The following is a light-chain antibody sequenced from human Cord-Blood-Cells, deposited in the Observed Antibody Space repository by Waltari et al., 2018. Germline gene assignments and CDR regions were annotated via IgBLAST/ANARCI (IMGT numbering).Light chain of an antibody. J-gene: IGLJ1*01. CDR1: SSDVGGVNF. Sequence: QSALTQPPSVSGSPGQSVTISCTGTSSDVGGVNFVSWYQQHPGKATKRMIYDVSKRPSGFPDRFSGSKSGNTASLTISGLQAEDEADYYCCSYAGSYTYVFGTGTKVTVL. V-gene: IGLV2-11*01. CDR2: DVS. CDR3: CSYAGSYTYV.